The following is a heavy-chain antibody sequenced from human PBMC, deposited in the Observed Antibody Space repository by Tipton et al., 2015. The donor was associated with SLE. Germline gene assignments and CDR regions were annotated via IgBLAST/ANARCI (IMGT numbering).Heavy chain of an antibody. V-gene: IGHV3-21*03. Sequence: GSLRLSCAASGVSFDSFSVNWVRQAPGKGLEWVSSISTSGSYVFYADSVRGRFTVSRDNAKNSLYLQMNNLRAEDTGVYFCARGRDVVIDPANWFDPWGQGTLVTVSS. CDR1: GVSFDSFS. J-gene: IGHJ5*02. D-gene: IGHD2-21*01. CDR2: ISTSGSYV. CDR3: ARGRDVVIDPANWFDP.